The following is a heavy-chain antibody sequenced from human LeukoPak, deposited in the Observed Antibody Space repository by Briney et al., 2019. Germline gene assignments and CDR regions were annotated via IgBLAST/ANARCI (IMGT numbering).Heavy chain of an antibody. CDR2: IKSKAYGGTT. D-gene: IGHD2-21*01. Sequence: PGGSLRLSCAASGFTFSNAWKNWVRQAPGKGLEWVGRIKSKAYGGTTDYATPVKGRFTISRDDSKNTLYLQMNSLKTEDTAVYYCTTDYGSSISSYYYYGMDVWGQGTTVTVSS. V-gene: IGHV3-15*07. J-gene: IGHJ6*02. CDR1: GFTFSNAW. CDR3: TTDYGSSISSYYYYGMDV.